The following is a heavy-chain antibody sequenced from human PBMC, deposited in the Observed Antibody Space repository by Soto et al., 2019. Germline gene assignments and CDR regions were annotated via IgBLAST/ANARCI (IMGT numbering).Heavy chain of an antibody. D-gene: IGHD3-3*01. CDR2: IYSSGNT. J-gene: IGHJ5*02. CDR1: GGTISGYY. V-gene: IGHV4-4*07. CDR3: ARGRRFSDWFDP. Sequence: SETLSLTCSVSGGTISGYYWTWIRQPAGKGLEWIGRIYSSGNTKYNPSLQSRVTMSLDTSNNQFSLRLTSVTAAHTAVYYCARGRRFSDWFDPWGKGTLVPASS.